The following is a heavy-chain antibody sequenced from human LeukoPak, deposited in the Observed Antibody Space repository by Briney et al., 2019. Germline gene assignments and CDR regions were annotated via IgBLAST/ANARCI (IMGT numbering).Heavy chain of an antibody. Sequence: GGSLRLSCAASGFTFSSSAMHWVRQAPGKGLEYVSAISSNGGSTYYANSVKGRFTISRDNSKNTLYLQMGSLRAEDMAVYYCARDHIVVVTAILDYYYGMDVWGQGTTVTVSS. CDR3: ARDHIVVVTAILDYYYGMDV. J-gene: IGHJ6*02. CDR2: ISSNGGST. D-gene: IGHD2-21*02. CDR1: GFTFSSSA. V-gene: IGHV3-64*01.